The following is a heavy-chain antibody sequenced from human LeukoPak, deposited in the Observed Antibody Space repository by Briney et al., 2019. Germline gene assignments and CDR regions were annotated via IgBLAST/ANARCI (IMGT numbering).Heavy chain of an antibody. Sequence: GGSLRLSCAASGFTFSDYAMSWVRQGPGKGLEWVSVISGSGDSTYYADSVKGRFTISRDNSKNTLYLQMNSLRAEDTAVYFCAKDRTGGWYYFYNSGQGTLVTVSS. J-gene: IGHJ4*02. D-gene: IGHD6-19*01. CDR3: AKDRTGGWYYFYN. V-gene: IGHV3-23*01. CDR1: GFTFSDYA. CDR2: ISGSGDST.